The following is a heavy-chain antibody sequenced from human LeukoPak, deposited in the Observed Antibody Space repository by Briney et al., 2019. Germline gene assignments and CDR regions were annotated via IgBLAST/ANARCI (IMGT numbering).Heavy chain of an antibody. CDR2: IYYSGST. J-gene: IGHJ4*02. CDR3: ASIANHDFWRYYFDY. D-gene: IGHD3-3*01. Sequence: SETLSLTCSVGGGSISSSCWYWGGIRLPPEKRLEWGGSIYYSGSTYYNPPLKSRVTISVDTSKNQFSLKLSSVTAADTAVYYCASIANHDFWRYYFDYWGQGTLVTVSS. V-gene: IGHV4-39*01. CDR1: GGSISSSCWY.